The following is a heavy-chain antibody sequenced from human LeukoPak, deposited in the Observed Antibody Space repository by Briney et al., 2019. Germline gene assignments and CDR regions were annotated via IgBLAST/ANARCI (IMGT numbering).Heavy chain of an antibody. V-gene: IGHV3-33*01. CDR1: GFTFSSYG. CDR2: IWYDGSNK. Sequence: PGGSLRLSCAASGFTFSSYGMHWVRRAPGKGLEWVAVIWYDGSNKYYADSVKGRFTISRDNSKNTLYLQMNSLRAEDTAVYYCARGPTYYSSSWSSSPSDYWGQGTLVTVSS. CDR3: ARGPTYYSSSWSSSPSDY. D-gene: IGHD6-13*01. J-gene: IGHJ4*02.